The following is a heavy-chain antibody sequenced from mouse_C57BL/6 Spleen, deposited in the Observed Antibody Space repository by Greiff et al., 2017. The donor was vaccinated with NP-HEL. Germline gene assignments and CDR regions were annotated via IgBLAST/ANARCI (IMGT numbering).Heavy chain of an antibody. J-gene: IGHJ4*01. V-gene: IGHV10-1*01. D-gene: IGHD2-14*01. Sequence: DVKLVESGGGLVQPKGSLKLSCAASGFSFNTYAMNWVRQAPGKGLEWVARIRSKSNNYATYYADSVKDRFTISRDDSESMLYLQMNNLKTEDTAMYYCVRDRRNAMDYWGQGTSVTVSS. CDR1: GFSFNTYA. CDR2: IRSKSNNYAT. CDR3: VRDRRNAMDY.